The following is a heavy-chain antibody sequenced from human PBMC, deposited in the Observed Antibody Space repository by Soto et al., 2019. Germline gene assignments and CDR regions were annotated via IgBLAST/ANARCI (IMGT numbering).Heavy chain of an antibody. J-gene: IGHJ4*02. D-gene: IGHD4-17*01. CDR3: ARRPTGQFYGDFFDY. CDR2: VYWDGVK. Sequence: SGPTLVNPTQTVTLTCTFSGFSLTTTGVGVAWIRQTPGKALEWLAIVYWDGVKRYSPSLKSRLTITKDASRNQVVLTMTNMDPVDTATYYCARRPTGQFYGDFFDYWGQGTLVTVS. V-gene: IGHV2-5*02. CDR1: GFSLTTTGVG.